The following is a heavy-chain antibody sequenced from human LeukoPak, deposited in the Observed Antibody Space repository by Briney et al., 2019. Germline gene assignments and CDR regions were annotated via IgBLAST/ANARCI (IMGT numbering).Heavy chain of an antibody. Sequence: SETLSLTCAVYGGSFSGYYWSWIRQPPGRGLEWIGEINHSGSTNYNPSLKSRVTISVDTSKNQFSLKLSSVTAADTAVYYCARGYGSGSRYNWFDPWGQGTLVTVSS. J-gene: IGHJ5*02. CDR3: ARGYGSGSRYNWFDP. CDR2: INHSGST. V-gene: IGHV4-34*01. CDR1: GGSFSGYY. D-gene: IGHD3-10*01.